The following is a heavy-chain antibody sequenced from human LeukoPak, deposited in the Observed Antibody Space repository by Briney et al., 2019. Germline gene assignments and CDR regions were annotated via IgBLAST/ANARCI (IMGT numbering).Heavy chain of an antibody. D-gene: IGHD4-23*01. V-gene: IGHV1-2*02. CDR2: MNPNSGAT. CDR1: GYTFTDYY. Sequence: ASVKVSCKASGYTFTDYYIHWVRQAPGQGLEWMAWMNPNSGATTYTQKFQGRVTMTRDTSISTAYMELSRLRFDDTAVYYCATNKEGKSLDYWGQGTLATVSS. CDR3: ATNKEGKSLDY. J-gene: IGHJ4*02.